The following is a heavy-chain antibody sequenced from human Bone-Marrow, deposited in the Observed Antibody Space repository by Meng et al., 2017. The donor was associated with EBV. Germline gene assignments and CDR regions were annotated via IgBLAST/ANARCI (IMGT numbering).Heavy chain of an antibody. V-gene: IGHV1-69*01. CDR3: ARGWGRGYSGPLDY. CDR1: GGTFSSYA. J-gene: IGHJ4*02. CDR2: IIPIFGTE. D-gene: IGHD5-12*01. Sequence: QVQLVQSVAEVKKPGSSVKVSCKASGGTFSSYAISWVRQAPGQGLEWMGGIIPIFGTENYEQKFQGRVTITADESTSTAYMELSSLRSEDTAVYYCARGWGRGYSGPLDYWGQGTLVTVSS.